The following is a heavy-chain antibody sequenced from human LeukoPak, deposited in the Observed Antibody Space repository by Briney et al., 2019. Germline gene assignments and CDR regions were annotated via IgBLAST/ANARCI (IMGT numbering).Heavy chain of an antibody. J-gene: IGHJ4*02. Sequence: KPSETLSLTCAVYGGSFSGYYWSWIRQPPGKGLEWIGEINHSGSTYYNPSLKSRVTISVDRSKNQFSLKLSSVTAADTAVYYCARGDYKRWFDYWGQGTLVTVSS. D-gene: IGHD3-16*01. CDR1: GGSFSGYY. V-gene: IGHV4-34*01. CDR2: INHSGST. CDR3: ARGDYKRWFDY.